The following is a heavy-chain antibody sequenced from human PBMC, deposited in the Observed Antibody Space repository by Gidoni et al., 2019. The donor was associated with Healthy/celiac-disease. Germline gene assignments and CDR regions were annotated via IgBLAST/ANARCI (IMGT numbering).Heavy chain of an antibody. Sequence: EVQLLQSGAEVQTTGESLRITCQGSGDSSPSYWISWVRQMTGKGLEWMGRIDPSDSYTNYSPSFQGHVTISANKSISTAYLQWSSLKASDTAMYYCARHRPDYYMDVWGKGTTVTVSS. CDR1: GDSSPSYW. CDR2: IDPSDSYT. CDR3: ARHRPDYYMDV. V-gene: IGHV5-10-1*03. J-gene: IGHJ6*03.